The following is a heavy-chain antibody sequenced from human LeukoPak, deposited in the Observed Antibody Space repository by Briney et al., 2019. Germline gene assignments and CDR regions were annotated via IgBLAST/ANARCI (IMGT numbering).Heavy chain of an antibody. CDR2: TSYDGSDK. CDR3: AKPYYYDSSGYYLDS. D-gene: IGHD3-22*01. Sequence: GRSLRLSCEASGFAFISYAMHWVRQAPGKGLEWVAVTSYDGSDKYYVDSVKGRFTISRDNSKNTLYLQMNSLRAEDTAVYYCAKPYYYDSSGYYLDSWGQGTLVTVSS. V-gene: IGHV3-30*18. J-gene: IGHJ4*02. CDR1: GFAFISYA.